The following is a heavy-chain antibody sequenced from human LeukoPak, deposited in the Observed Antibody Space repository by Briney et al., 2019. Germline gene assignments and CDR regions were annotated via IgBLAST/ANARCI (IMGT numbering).Heavy chain of an antibody. Sequence: PSETLSLTCAVYGGSFSGYYWSWIRQPPGKGLEWIGEINHSGSTNYNPSLKSRVTISVDTSKNQFSLKLSSVTAADTAVYYCAREYSSGWYFDYWGQGTLVTVSS. J-gene: IGHJ4*02. D-gene: IGHD6-19*01. V-gene: IGHV4-34*01. CDR2: INHSGST. CDR1: GGSFSGYY. CDR3: AREYSSGWYFDY.